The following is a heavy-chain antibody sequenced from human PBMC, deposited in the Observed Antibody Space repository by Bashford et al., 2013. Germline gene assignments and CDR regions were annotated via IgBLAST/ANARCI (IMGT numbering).Heavy chain of an antibody. V-gene: IGHV4-61*02. D-gene: IGHD6-19*01. CDR3: ARAIAVAGTSWYFDL. CDR1: GDSISSGNYY. CDR2: IHTSETT. J-gene: IGHJ2*01. Sequence: SETLSLTCTVSGDSISSGNYYWTWIRQSAVKGLEWIGRIHTSETTNYNPSLKSRVAMSVDTSKNQFSLKLSSVTAADTAVYYCARAIAVAGTSWYFDLWGRGTLVTVSS.